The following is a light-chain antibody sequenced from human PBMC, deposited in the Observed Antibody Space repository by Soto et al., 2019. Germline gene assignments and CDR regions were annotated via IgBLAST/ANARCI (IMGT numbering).Light chain of an antibody. CDR2: EGS. CDR1: SSNVGSYDL. V-gene: IGLV2-23*01. CDR3: SSYAGSSTFV. J-gene: IGLJ3*02. Sequence: QSALTQPASVSESPGQSITISCTGTSSNVGSYDLVSWYQQHPGKPPKLMIYEGSKRPAGVSDRFSGSKSGNSASLTISGLQAEDEADYFCSSYAGSSTFVFGGWTKVTVL.